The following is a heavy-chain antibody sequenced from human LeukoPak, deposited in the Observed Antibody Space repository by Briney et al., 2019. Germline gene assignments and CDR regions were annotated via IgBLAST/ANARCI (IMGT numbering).Heavy chain of an antibody. D-gene: IGHD2-15*01. CDR2: IYYSGST. V-gene: IGHV4-39*01. J-gene: IGHJ4*02. CDR1: GGSISSSSYY. CDR3: VSCSGGSCYSAGY. Sequence: SETLSLTCTVSGGSISSSSYYWGWIRQPPGKGLEWIGSIYYSGSTYYNPSLKSRVTISVDTSKNQFSLKLSSVTAADTAVYYCVSCSGGSCYSAGYWGQGTLVTVSS.